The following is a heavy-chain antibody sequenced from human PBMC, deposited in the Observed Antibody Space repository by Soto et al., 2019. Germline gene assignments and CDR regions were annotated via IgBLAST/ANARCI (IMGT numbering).Heavy chain of an antibody. CDR1: GFTFRTYA. CDR2: ISFDGGTK. CDR3: VRGAPYFDS. J-gene: IGHJ4*02. V-gene: IGHV3-30-3*01. Sequence: QVQLVESGGGVVQPGRSLRLSCAASGFTFRTYAMHCVRQAPGKGLEWVATISFDGGTKYYADSVKGRLTTSRDNSKSTLYLHMNSLRAEDTAVYYCVRGAPYFDSWGQRTLVTVS. D-gene: IGHD1-26*01.